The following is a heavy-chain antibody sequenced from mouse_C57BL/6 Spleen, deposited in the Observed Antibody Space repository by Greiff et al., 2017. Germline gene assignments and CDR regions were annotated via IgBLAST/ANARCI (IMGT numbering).Heavy chain of an antibody. V-gene: IGHV5-9-1*02. D-gene: IGHD2-3*01. CDR1: GFTFSSYA. CDR2: ISSGGDYI. CDR3: TRDCYDMGAMDY. J-gene: IGHJ4*01. Sequence: EVMLVESGEGLVKPGGSLKLSCEASGFTFSSYAMSWVRQTPEKGLEWVAYISSGGDYIYYADTVKGRFTFSRDNARNTLYLQMSSLKSEDTAMYYCTRDCYDMGAMDYWGQGTSVTVSS.